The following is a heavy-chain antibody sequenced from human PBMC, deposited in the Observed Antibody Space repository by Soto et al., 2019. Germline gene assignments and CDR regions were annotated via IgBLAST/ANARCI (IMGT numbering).Heavy chain of an antibody. Sequence: GGSLRLSCAASGFTFSTYAMACVRQAPGKGLEWVSGVSASGLNTDYADPVKGRFYISRDNSKNTLYLQMNSLRAEDTAVYYCARDGGYSSSWYPEYWGQGTLVTVSS. D-gene: IGHD6-13*01. J-gene: IGHJ4*02. CDR3: ARDGGYSSSWYPEY. CDR2: VSASGLNT. CDR1: GFTFSTYA. V-gene: IGHV3-23*01.